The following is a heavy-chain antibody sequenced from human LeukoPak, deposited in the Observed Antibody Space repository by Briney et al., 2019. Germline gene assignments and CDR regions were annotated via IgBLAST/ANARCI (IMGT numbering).Heavy chain of an antibody. V-gene: IGHV4-59*01. Sequence: SETLSLTCTVSGGSISNYYWSWIRQLPGKALEWIGYIYYSGTTNYNPSLNSRVLISVDTSKNQFSLKLSSVTAADTAVYYCARVSSSWYKGWFDPWGQGTLVTVSS. J-gene: IGHJ5*02. CDR3: ARVSSSWYKGWFDP. D-gene: IGHD6-13*01. CDR1: GGSISNYY. CDR2: IYYSGTT.